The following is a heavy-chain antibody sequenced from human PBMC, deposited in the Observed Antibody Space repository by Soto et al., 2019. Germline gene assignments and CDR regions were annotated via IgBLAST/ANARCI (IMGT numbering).Heavy chain of an antibody. CDR3: ARAKAAAGTREDPGWFDP. J-gene: IGHJ5*02. CDR1: GYTFTSYA. CDR2: INAGNGNT. V-gene: IGHV1-3*01. D-gene: IGHD6-13*01. Sequence: ASVKVSCKASGYTFTSYAMHWVRQAPGQRLEWMGWINAGNGNTKYSQKFQGRVTITRDTSASTAYMELSSLRSEDTAVYYCARAKAAAGTREDPGWFDPWGQGTLVTVSS.